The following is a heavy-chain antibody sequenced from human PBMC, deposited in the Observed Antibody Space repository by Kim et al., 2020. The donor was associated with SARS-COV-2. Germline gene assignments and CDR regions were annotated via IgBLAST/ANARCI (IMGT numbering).Heavy chain of an antibody. Sequence: GGSLRLSCAASGFTFSSYAMLWVRQAPGKGLEWVAVISYDGSNKYYADSVKGRFTISRDNSKNTLYLQMNSLRAEDTAVYYCARARGGSYYYGMDVWGQGTTVTVSS. CDR1: GFTFSSYA. J-gene: IGHJ6*02. CDR3: ARARGGSYYYGMDV. V-gene: IGHV3-30-3*01. CDR2: ISYDGSNK. D-gene: IGHD1-26*01.